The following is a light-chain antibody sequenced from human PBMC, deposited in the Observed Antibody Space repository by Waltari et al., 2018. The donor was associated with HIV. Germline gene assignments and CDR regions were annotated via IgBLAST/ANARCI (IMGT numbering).Light chain of an antibody. CDR2: MAS. J-gene: IGKJ5*01. V-gene: IGKV2-28*01. Sequence: DIVLTQSPVSLPVAPGEPASISCRSSQSLLHRNGFNYLDWYVQRPGQSPQLLIYMASNRPSEVPARFSGIGSGTDFTLKISTVEADDFGVYYCMQTLETSVSFGQGTRMEIK. CDR1: QSLLHRNGFNY. CDR3: MQTLETSVS.